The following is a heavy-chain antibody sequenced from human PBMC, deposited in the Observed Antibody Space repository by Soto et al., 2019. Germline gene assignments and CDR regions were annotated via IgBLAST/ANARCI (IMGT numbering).Heavy chain of an antibody. CDR2: INTNNGNT. Sequence: QVQLVQSGVEEKKPGASLKVSCKASGYTFTSTGINWLRQAPGQGLEWLGWINTNNGNTVYLEGLHDRVTLATDTSTTTVYMELTSLRSDDTAVYYCARSHPITLVRGVPALFDYWGQGTLVTVSS. V-gene: IGHV1-18*04. CDR3: ARSHPITLVRGVPALFDY. CDR1: GYTFTSTG. D-gene: IGHD3-10*01. J-gene: IGHJ4*02.